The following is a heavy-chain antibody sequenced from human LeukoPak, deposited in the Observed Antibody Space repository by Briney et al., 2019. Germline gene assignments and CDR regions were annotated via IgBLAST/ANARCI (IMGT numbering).Heavy chain of an antibody. D-gene: IGHD1-26*01. CDR3: ARVWEGGLVCGSYF. J-gene: IGHJ2*01. V-gene: IGHV3-20*04. CDR2: INCNGGST. CDR1: VCTYHHYL. Sequence: GGSLRLSCLSSVCTYHHYLMNSVGQAPGKGLEWVSGINCNGGSTGYADSVKGRFTISRDNSKNSLYLQMNDLVEEETVFYYCARVWEGGLVCGSYF.